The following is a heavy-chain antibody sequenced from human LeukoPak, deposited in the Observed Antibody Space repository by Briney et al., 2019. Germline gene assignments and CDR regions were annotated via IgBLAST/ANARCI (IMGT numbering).Heavy chain of an antibody. CDR1: GFTFSSYS. V-gene: IGHV3-30*03. J-gene: IGHJ5*02. Sequence: GGSLRLSCAASGFTFSSYSMNWVRQAPGKGLEWVAVISYDGSNKYYADSVKGRFTILRDNSKNTLYLQMNSLRAEDTAVYYCARGGHYDSSGSRPFDPWGQGTLVTVSS. CDR2: ISYDGSNK. D-gene: IGHD3-22*01. CDR3: ARGGHYDSSGSRPFDP.